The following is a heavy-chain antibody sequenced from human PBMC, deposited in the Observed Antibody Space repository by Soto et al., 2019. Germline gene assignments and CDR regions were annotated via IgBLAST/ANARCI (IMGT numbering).Heavy chain of an antibody. CDR2: IYYSGST. CDR3: ARGRNYYDSSGDSWFDP. Sequence: SETLSLTCTVSGGSISSSSYYWGWIRQPPGKGLEWIGSIYYSGSTYYNPSLKSRVTISVDTSKNQFSLKLSSVTAADTAVYYCARGRNYYDSSGDSWFDPWGQGTLVTVSS. J-gene: IGHJ5*02. V-gene: IGHV4-39*01. CDR1: GGSISSSSYY. D-gene: IGHD3-22*01.